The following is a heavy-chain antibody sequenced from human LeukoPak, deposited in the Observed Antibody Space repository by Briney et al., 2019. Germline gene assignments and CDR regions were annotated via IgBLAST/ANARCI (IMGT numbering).Heavy chain of an antibody. J-gene: IGHJ4*02. D-gene: IGHD2-2*01. V-gene: IGHV5-51*01. CDR3: ARPGYCTSTTCWDLDY. Sequence: PGESLKIPCQVSGYSFSSYYIGWVRQMPGKGLEWMGIVYPGDANTRYSPSFQGQVTISVDKSISTAYLQWSSLKASDTAMYYCARPGYCTSTTCWDLDYWGQGTLVTVSP. CDR1: GYSFSSYY. CDR2: VYPGDANT.